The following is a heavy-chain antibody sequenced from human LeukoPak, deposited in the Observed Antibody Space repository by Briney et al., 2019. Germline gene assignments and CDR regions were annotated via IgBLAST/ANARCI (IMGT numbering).Heavy chain of an antibody. CDR1: GFIFSNYD. Sequence: SGGSLRLSCAASGFIFSNYDMHWVRQVPGKRLEWVSVISGSTNSTYNADSVKGRFTISRDNSKNTLYLQVNSLRAEDTAVYYCAKLRRTARFHIFPYYFDYWGQGTLVTVSS. CDR3: AKLRRTARFHIFPYYFDY. J-gene: IGHJ4*02. V-gene: IGHV3-23*01. CDR2: ISGSTNST. D-gene: IGHD6-6*01.